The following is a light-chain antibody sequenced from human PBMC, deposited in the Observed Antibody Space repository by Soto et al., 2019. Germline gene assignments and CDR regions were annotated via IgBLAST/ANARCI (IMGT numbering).Light chain of an antibody. J-gene: IGKJ2*01. CDR3: QQYNRWPPSYT. CDR1: QSVSNY. V-gene: IGKV3-15*01. Sequence: EIVMTQSPATLSVSLGDRATLSCRASQSVSNYLAWYQQKPGQAPRVLIYGASTRATGIPARFSGSGSETDFTLTISSLQSEDFAVYYCQQYNRWPPSYTFGQGTKLEIK. CDR2: GAS.